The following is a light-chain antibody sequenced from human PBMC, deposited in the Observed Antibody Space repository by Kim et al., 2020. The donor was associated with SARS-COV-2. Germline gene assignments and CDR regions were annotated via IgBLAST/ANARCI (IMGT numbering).Light chain of an antibody. CDR1: SSDVGGFNY. CDR3: SSYASSGAVI. CDR2: DVN. V-gene: IGLV2-14*04. J-gene: IGLJ2*01. Sequence: PSIPIPWTGTSSDVGGFNYFSWYQQHPGKAPKVMIYDVNKRPSGVSNRFSGSKSVNTASLTISGLQAEDGADYYCSSYASSGAVIFGGGTKVAVL.